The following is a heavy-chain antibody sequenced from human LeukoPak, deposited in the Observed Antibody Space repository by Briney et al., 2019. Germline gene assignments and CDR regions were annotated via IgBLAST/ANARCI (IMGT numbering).Heavy chain of an antibody. D-gene: IGHD3-3*01. CDR3: ARAPGYYDFWSGYYGANYYYYIDV. CDR1: GYTFTSYG. Sequence: ASVKVSCKASGYTFTSYGISWVRQAPGQGLEWMGWISAYNGNTNYAQKLQGRVTMTTDTSTSTAYMELRSLRSDDTAVYYCARAPGYYDFWSGYYGANYYYYIDVWGKGTTVTVSS. J-gene: IGHJ6*03. V-gene: IGHV1-18*01. CDR2: ISAYNGNT.